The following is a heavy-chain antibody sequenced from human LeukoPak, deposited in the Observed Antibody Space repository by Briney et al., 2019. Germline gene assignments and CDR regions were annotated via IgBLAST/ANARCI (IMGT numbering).Heavy chain of an antibody. D-gene: IGHD6-19*01. CDR3: ARGYSSGWYKPYNWFDP. CDR1: GGSFSGYY. CDR2: INHSGST. V-gene: IGHV4-34*01. J-gene: IGHJ5*02. Sequence: LETLSFTCAVYGGSFSGYYWSWIRQPPGKGLEWIGEINHSGSTNYNPSLKSRVTISVDTSKNQFSLKLSSVTAADTAVYYCARGYSSGWYKPYNWFDPWGQGTLVTVSS.